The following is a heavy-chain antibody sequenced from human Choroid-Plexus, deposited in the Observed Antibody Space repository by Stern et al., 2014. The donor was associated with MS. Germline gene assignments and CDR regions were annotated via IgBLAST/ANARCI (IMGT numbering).Heavy chain of an antibody. D-gene: IGHD2/OR15-2a*01. CDR3: AKDRQYLTYFFDH. CDR2: VSYDGSNK. Sequence: VQLVESGGGVVQPGRPLRLSCVASGFTFGSCARHWVRQAPGKGLEWVAGVSYDGSNKYYADSGKGRFTISRDNSQNTLYMQMSSLRPEDTAVYYCAKDRQYLTYFFDHWGQGSLVTVSS. CDR1: GFTFGSCA. J-gene: IGHJ5*02. V-gene: IGHV3-30*18.